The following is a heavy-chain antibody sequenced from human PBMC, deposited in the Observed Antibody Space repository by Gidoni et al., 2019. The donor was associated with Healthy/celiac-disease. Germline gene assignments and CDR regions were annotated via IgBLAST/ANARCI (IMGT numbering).Heavy chain of an antibody. Sequence: EVQLVASGGGLVKPGGSLRLSCAASRFTFSSYRMNWGRQAPGKGLAWVSSISSSRSYIYYADSVKGRFTISRDNAKNSLYLQMNSLRAEDTAVYYCARDDYSSSWYSFDYWGQGTLVTVSS. CDR1: RFTFSSYR. V-gene: IGHV3-21*01. D-gene: IGHD6-13*01. CDR2: ISSSRSYI. J-gene: IGHJ4*02. CDR3: ARDDYSSSWYSFDY.